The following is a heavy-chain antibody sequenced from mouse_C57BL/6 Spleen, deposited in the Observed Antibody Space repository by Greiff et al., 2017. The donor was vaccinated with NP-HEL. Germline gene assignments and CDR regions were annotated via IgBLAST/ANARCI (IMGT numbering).Heavy chain of an antibody. CDR1: GYTFTSYW. CDR2: IDPSDSET. Sequence: QVQLQQPGAELVRPGSSVKLSCKASGYTFTSYWMHWVKQRPIQGLEWIGNIDPSDSETHYNQKFKDKATLTVDKSSSTGYMQLSSLTSEDSAVYDCARTITWYFDVWGTGTTVTVSS. V-gene: IGHV1-52*01. J-gene: IGHJ1*03. D-gene: IGHD1-1*01. CDR3: ARTITWYFDV.